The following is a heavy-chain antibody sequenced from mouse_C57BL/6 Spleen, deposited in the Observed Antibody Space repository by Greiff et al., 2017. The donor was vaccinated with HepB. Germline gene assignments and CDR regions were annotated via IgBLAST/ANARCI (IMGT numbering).Heavy chain of an antibody. CDR1: GYAFSSSW. J-gene: IGHJ4*01. CDR2: IYPGDGDT. Sequence: VQLQLSGPELVKPGASVKISCKASGYAFSSSWMNWVKQRPGKGLEWIGRIYPGDGDTNYNGKFKGKATLTADISSSTAYMQLSSLTSEDSAVYFCARWDGNYGDYAMDYWGQGTSVTVSS. D-gene: IGHD2-1*01. V-gene: IGHV1-82*01. CDR3: ARWDGNYGDYAMDY.